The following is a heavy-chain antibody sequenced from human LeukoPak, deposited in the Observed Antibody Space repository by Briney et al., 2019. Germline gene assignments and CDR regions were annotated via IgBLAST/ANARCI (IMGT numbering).Heavy chain of an antibody. J-gene: IGHJ6*03. CDR2: MNPNSGNT. CDR1: GYTFTSYD. D-gene: IGHD3-3*01. CDR3: ARGATYDFWSGYLLRYYYYYYMDV. V-gene: IGHV1-8*01. Sequence: ASVKVSCKASGYTFTSYDINWVRQATGQGLEWMGWMNPNSGNTGYAQKFQGRVTMTRNTYISTAYMELSSLRSEDTAVYYCARGATYDFWSGYLLRYYYYYYMDVWGKGTTVTVSS.